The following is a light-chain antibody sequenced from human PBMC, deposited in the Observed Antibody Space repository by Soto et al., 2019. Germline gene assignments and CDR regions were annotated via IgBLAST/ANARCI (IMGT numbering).Light chain of an antibody. J-gene: IGKJ5*01. CDR3: QQRHMWPIT. CDR2: GAS. Sequence: EILLTQSPATLAVSPGERATLSCRASQSVSSNLAWYQQKPGQAPRLLIYGASTRATGVPARFSGSGSGTDFTLNISSLEPEDSAVYYCQQRHMWPITFGQGTRRETK. CDR1: QSVSSN. V-gene: IGKV3-15*01.